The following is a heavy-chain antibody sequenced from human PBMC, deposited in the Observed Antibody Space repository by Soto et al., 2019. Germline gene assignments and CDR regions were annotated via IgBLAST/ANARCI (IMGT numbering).Heavy chain of an antibody. CDR2: INAGNGNT. J-gene: IGHJ3*02. Sequence: GXSVQVSYKASAYSFTSYAMHWVRQAPGQRLEWMGWINAGNGNTKYSQKFQGRATITRDTSASTAYMELSSLRSEDTAVYYCARVLHDSSGPGAFDIWGQGTMVSVS. CDR3: ARVLHDSSGPGAFDI. D-gene: IGHD3-22*01. V-gene: IGHV1-3*01. CDR1: AYSFTSYA.